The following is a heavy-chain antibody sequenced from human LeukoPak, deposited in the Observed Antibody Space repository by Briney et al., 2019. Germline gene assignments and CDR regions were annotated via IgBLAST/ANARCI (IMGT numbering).Heavy chain of an antibody. CDR3: ARGDYYGSGSPGGFDP. D-gene: IGHD3-10*01. CDR1: GGSIRSFY. CDR2: INHSGST. Sequence: SETLSLTCTVSGGSIRSFYWSWIRQPPGKGLEWIGEINHSGSTNYNPSLKSRVTISVDTSKNQFSLKLSSVTAADTAVYYCARGDYYGSGSPGGFDPWGQGTLVTVSS. V-gene: IGHV4-34*01. J-gene: IGHJ5*02.